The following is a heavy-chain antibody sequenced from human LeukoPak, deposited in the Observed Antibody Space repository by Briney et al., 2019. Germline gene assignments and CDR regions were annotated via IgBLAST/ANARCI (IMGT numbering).Heavy chain of an antibody. CDR3: ARQFCSGGSCYPNYFDF. CDR2: IYPGDSDT. Sequence: GESLKISCKGSGDIFTNHWIGWVRQLPGEGLEWMGIIYPGDSDTKYSPSFQGHVTISVDKSISTTYLQWGSLKASDTAMYYCARQFCSGGSCYPNYFDFWGQGTLVTVSS. CDR1: GDIFTNHW. D-gene: IGHD2-15*01. V-gene: IGHV5-51*01. J-gene: IGHJ4*02.